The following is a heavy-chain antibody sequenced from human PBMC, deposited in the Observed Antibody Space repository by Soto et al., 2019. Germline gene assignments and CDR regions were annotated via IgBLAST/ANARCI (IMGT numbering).Heavy chain of an antibody. V-gene: IGHV4-34*01. D-gene: IGHD1-1*01. CDR1: GGSLSGYY. CDR2: INHSGST. Sequence: QVQLQQWGAGLLKPSETLSLTCAVYGGSLSGYYGNWIRQSPGKGLEWIGEINHSGSTNYNPSLKSRVTISIDTSKNQFALKRSSVTGADTAVYYCARTRNLDVWGQGTTVIVSS. J-gene: IGHJ6*02. CDR3: ARTRNLDV.